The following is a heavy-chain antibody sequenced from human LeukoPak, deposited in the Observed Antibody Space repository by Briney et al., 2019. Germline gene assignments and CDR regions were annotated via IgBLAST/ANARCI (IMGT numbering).Heavy chain of an antibody. CDR1: GFIFSSFW. CDR3: VTTWGAHYWYFDL. Sequence: GGSLRLSCAASGFIFSSFWMGWVRQAPGKGLEWVANIKPDGSEKYYVDSVRGRFTISRDNAKNSLYLQMNSLRAEDTAVYYCVTTWGAHYWYFDLWGRGALVTVSS. D-gene: IGHD1-26*01. CDR2: IKPDGSEK. V-gene: IGHV3-7*01. J-gene: IGHJ2*01.